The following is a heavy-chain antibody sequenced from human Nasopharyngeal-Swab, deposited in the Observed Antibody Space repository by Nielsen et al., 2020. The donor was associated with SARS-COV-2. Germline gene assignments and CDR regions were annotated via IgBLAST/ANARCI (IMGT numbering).Heavy chain of an antibody. CDR2: FDPEDGET. CDR1: GYTLTELS. J-gene: IGHJ6*02. D-gene: IGHD6-13*01. V-gene: IGHV1-24*01. CDR3: ATGFAAAGSYYGMDV. Sequence: ASVQVSCKVSGYTLTELSMHWVRQAPGKGLEWMGGFDPEDGETIYAQKFQGRVTMTEDTSTDTAYMELSSLRSEDTAVYYCATGFAAAGSYYGMDVWGQGTTVTVSS.